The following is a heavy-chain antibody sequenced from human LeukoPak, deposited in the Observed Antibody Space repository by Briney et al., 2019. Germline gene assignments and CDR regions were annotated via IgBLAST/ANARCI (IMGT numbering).Heavy chain of an antibody. CDR2: IIPIFGTA. J-gene: IGHJ3*02. CDR1: GGTFSSYA. Sequence: SVKVSCKASGGTFSSYAISWVRQAPGQGLEWMGGIIPIFGTANYAQKFQGRVTITADESTSTAYMELSSLRSEDTAVYYCAKTAIRYCSSTSCLRSLDIWGQGTMVTVSS. V-gene: IGHV1-69*01. D-gene: IGHD2-2*01. CDR3: AKTAIRYCSSTSCLRSLDI.